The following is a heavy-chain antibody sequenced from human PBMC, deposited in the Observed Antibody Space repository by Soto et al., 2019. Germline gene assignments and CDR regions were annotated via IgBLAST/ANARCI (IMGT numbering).Heavy chain of an antibody. D-gene: IGHD6-13*01. CDR3: VRVAGSASWYETDS. CDR1: GYSVSSGYY. CDR2: TYYGASS. V-gene: IGHV4-38-2*01. J-gene: IGHJ4*02. Sequence: SETLSLTCAVSGYSVSSGYYWGWIRQPPGKGLEWLGTTYYGASSYYNPSLRSRITILLDASTNQLSLKLSSVTAADTAVYFCVRVAGSASWYETDSWGQGILVTRLL.